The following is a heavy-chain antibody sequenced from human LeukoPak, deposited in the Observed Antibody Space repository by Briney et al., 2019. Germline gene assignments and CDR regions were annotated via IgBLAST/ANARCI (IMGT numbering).Heavy chain of an antibody. Sequence: QPGGSLRLSCAASGFTFSSYAMSWVRQAPGKGLEWVSAISGSGGSTYYADSVKGRFTISRDNSKNTLCLQMNSLRAEDTAVYYCAKAIWAYGDPFDYWGQGTLVTVSS. V-gene: IGHV3-23*01. CDR2: ISGSGGST. CDR1: GFTFSSYA. CDR3: AKAIWAYGDPFDY. J-gene: IGHJ4*02. D-gene: IGHD4-17*01.